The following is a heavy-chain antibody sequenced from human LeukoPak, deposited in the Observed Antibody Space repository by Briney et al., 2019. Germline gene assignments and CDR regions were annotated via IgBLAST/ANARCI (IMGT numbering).Heavy chain of an antibody. CDR3: AKGMATISGPFDY. D-gene: IGHD5-24*01. CDR2: ISAYNSNT. CDR1: GYAFTSYG. V-gene: IGHV1-18*01. J-gene: IGHJ4*02. Sequence: ASVKVSCKASGYAFTSYGISWVQQAPGQGLEWMGWISAYNSNTNYAQKLQGRVTITADKSTSTAYMELSSLRSEDTAVYYCAKGMATISGPFDYWGQGTLVTVSS.